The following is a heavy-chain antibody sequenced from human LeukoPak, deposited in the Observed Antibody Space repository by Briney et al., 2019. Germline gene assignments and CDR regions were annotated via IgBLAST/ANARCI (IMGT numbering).Heavy chain of an antibody. V-gene: IGHV3-30*02. CDR3: AKDRVGARPRNYFDY. Sequence: GGSLRLSCGASGFTLSSYGMHWVRQAPGKGLEWVAFIRYDGSNKYYADSVKGRFTISRDNSKNTLYLQMNSLRAEDTAVYYCAKDRVGARPRNYFDYWGQGTLVTVSS. J-gene: IGHJ4*02. CDR2: IRYDGSNK. D-gene: IGHD1-26*01. CDR1: GFTLSSYG.